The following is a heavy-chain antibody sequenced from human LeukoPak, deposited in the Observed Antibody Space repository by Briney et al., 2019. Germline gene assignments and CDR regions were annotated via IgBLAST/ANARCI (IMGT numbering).Heavy chain of an antibody. CDR2: ISSSSSYI. Sequence: GGSLRLSCAASGFTFSSYSMNWVRQAPGKGLEWVSSISSSSSYIYYAGSVKGRFTISRDNAKNSLYLQMNSLRAEDTAVYYCARDRGGGIGGYWGQGTLVTVSS. V-gene: IGHV3-21*01. J-gene: IGHJ4*02. CDR3: ARDRGGGIGGY. D-gene: IGHD2-15*01. CDR1: GFTFSSYS.